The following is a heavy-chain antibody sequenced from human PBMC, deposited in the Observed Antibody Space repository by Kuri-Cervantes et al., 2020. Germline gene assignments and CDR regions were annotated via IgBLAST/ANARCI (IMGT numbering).Heavy chain of an antibody. D-gene: IGHD3-9*01. V-gene: IGHV4-34*01. CDR2: INHSGST. CDR3: ARQTGTHYFDY. J-gene: IGHJ4*02. CDR1: GGSFSGYY. Sequence: SQTLSLTCAVYGGSFSGYYWSWIRQPPGKGLEWIGEINHSGSTNYNPSLKSRVTISVDTSKNQFSLKLNSVTATDTAVYYCARQTGTHYFDYWGQGTLVTVSS.